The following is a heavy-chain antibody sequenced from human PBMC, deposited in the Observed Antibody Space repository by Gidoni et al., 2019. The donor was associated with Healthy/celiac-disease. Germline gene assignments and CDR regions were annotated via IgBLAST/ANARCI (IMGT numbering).Heavy chain of an antibody. Sequence: QLQLQESGPGLVKPSETLSLTCTVSGGSISRSRYYWGWIRQPPGKGLEWIGSIYYSGSTYYNPSLKSRVTISVDTSKNQFSLKLSSVTAADTAVYYCARHSVPDYYDSSGYLSYFDYWGQGTLVTVSS. J-gene: IGHJ4*02. CDR2: IYYSGST. CDR1: GGSISRSRYY. D-gene: IGHD3-22*01. CDR3: ARHSVPDYYDSSGYLSYFDY. V-gene: IGHV4-39*01.